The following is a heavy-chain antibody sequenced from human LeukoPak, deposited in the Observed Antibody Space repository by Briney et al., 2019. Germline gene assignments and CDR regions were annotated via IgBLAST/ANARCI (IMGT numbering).Heavy chain of an antibody. J-gene: IGHJ4*01. Sequence: SETLSLTRTVSVGYISSYYWSWLRQSPGKGLEWVGNVFYSGDTNYNPSLKSRVTMSINPSNNHFSLHLTSVTAADPAVYFCASGTVSGVITPYSFHHWGHGTLVTVSS. CDR2: VFYSGDT. CDR1: VGYISSYY. D-gene: IGHD3-3*01. CDR3: ASGTVSGVITPYSFHH. V-gene: IGHV4-59*01.